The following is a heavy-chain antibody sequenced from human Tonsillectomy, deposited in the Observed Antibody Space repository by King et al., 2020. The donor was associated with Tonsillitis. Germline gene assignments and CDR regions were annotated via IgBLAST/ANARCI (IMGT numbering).Heavy chain of an antibody. D-gene: IGHD5-18*01. V-gene: IGHV3-21*01. CDR1: GFTFSSYS. CDR3: ARGYSYGGPNYYYYYYMDV. J-gene: IGHJ6*03. CDR2: IISSSSYI. Sequence: QLVQSGGGLVKPGGSLRLSCAASGFTFSSYSMNWVRQAPGKGLEWVSSIISSSSYIYYADSVKGRFTISRDNAKNSLYLQMNSLRAEDTAVYYCARGYSYGGPNYYYYYYMDVWGKGTTVTVSS.